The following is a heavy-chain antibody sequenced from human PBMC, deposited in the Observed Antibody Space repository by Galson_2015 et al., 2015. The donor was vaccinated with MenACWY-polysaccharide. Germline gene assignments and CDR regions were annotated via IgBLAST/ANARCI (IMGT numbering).Heavy chain of an antibody. D-gene: IGHD2-2*01. CDR1: GYTFTGYY. CDR3: ASTRYQLHRFDY. Sequence: SVKVSCKASGYTFTGYYMHWVRQAPGQGLEWMGWINPNRGGTNYAQKSQGRVTMTRDTSISTAYMELSRLRSDDTAVYYCASTRYQLHRFDYWGHATLVTVSS. CDR2: INPNRGGT. J-gene: IGHJ4*01. V-gene: IGHV1-2*02.